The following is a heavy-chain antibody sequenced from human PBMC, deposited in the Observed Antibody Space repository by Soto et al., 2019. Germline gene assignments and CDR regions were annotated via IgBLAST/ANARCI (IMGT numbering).Heavy chain of an antibody. CDR2: TYYRSKWYD. J-gene: IGHJ5*02. CDR1: GDSVSRSSAA. Sequence: SQTLSLTCDISGDSVSRSSAAWNWIRQSPSRGLEWLGRTYYRSKWYDDYAVSVRSRITINPDTSKNQFSLQLNSVSPEDTAVYYCARVDLRRSSLFWFDPWGQGTLVTVSS. V-gene: IGHV6-1*01. CDR3: ARVDLRRSSLFWFDP. D-gene: IGHD6-6*01.